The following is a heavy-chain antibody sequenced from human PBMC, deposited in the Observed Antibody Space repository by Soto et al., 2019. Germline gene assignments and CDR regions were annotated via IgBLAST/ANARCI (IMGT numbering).Heavy chain of an antibody. Sequence: LESGGGLVQPGGSLTLSCAASRFTFSDFAMNWVRQAPGKGLEWVSSIGGTGSDTYYADSVKGRFTISRDNSKNTRYLQMDSLRDEDTAVYFCAKDAVPYNGKWDWFDSWGQGTLVIVSS. CDR1: RFTFSDFA. D-gene: IGHD1-20*01. V-gene: IGHV3-23*01. CDR2: IGGTGSDT. CDR3: AKDAVPYNGKWDWFDS. J-gene: IGHJ5*01.